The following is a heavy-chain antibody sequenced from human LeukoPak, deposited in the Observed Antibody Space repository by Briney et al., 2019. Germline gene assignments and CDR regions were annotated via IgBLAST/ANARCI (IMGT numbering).Heavy chain of an antibody. CDR3: ATRLQRDNYYYMDV. CDR1: GGSFSGYY. J-gene: IGHJ6*03. D-gene: IGHD1-1*01. V-gene: IGHV4-34*01. CDR2: INHSGST. Sequence: SETLSLTCAVYGGSFSGYYWSWIRQPPGKGLEWIGEINHSGSTNYNPSLKSRVTISVDTSKNQFSLKLSSVTAADTAVYYCATRLQRDNYYYMDVWGKGTTVTISS.